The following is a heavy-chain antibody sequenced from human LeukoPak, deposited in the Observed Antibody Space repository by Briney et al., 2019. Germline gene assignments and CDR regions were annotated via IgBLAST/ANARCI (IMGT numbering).Heavy chain of an antibody. Sequence: GGSLRLSCAASGFTFSSYWMHRVRQAPGKGLVWVSRINSDGSSTSYADSVKGRFTISRDNAKNTLYLQMNSLRAEDTAVYYCARRLAYCGGDCYSFAFDIWGQGTMVTVSS. CDR3: ARRLAYCGGDCYSFAFDI. CDR2: INSDGSST. V-gene: IGHV3-74*01. J-gene: IGHJ3*02. CDR1: GFTFSSYW. D-gene: IGHD2-21*02.